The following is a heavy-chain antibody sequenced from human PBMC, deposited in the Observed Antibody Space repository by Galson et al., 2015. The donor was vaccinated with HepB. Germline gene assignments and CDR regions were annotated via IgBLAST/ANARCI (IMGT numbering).Heavy chain of an antibody. V-gene: IGHV1-46*03. CDR1: GYTFTSYY. D-gene: IGHD3-3*01. Sequence: SVKVSCKASGYTFTSYYMHWVRQAPGQGLEWMGIINPSGGSTSYAQKFQGRVTMTRDTSTSTVYMELSSLRSEDTAVYYCARGSEAIFGVVIILYNWFDPWGQGTLVTVSS. CDR2: INPSGGST. J-gene: IGHJ5*02. CDR3: ARGSEAIFGVVIILYNWFDP.